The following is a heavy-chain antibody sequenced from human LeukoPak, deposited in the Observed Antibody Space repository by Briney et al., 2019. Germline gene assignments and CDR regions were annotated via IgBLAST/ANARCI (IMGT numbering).Heavy chain of an antibody. J-gene: IGHJ4*02. CDR2: IYHSGST. Sequence: PSETLSLTCTVSGYSISSGYYWGWIRQPPEKGLEWIGSIYHSGSTYYNPPLKSRITISVDTSKNQFSLKLSSVTAADTAVYYCARLDDNSGYFHWGQGTLVTVSS. CDR3: ARLDDNSGYFH. CDR1: GYSISSGYY. V-gene: IGHV4-38-2*02. D-gene: IGHD3-22*01.